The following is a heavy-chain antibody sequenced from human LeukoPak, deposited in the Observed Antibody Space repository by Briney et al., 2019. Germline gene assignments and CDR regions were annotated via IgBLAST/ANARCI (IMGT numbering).Heavy chain of an antibody. D-gene: IGHD6-13*01. J-gene: IGHJ4*02. CDR2: INPTGGGT. Sequence: ASVKISCKTSGYTFTSYYIHWVRQAPGQGLEWMGIINPTGGGTNYPQKFRGRVTMTRDTSTSTVYVEVSSLTYEDMAMYYCARGLAAGDYWGQGTLVSVSS. V-gene: IGHV1-46*01. CDR3: ARGLAAGDY. CDR1: GYTFTSYY.